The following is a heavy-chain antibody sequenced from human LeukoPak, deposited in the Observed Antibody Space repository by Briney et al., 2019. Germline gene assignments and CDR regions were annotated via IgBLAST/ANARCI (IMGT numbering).Heavy chain of an antibody. CDR3: ARDPLVGGY. D-gene: IGHD3-9*01. CDR2: IYSGGST. J-gene: IGHJ4*02. Sequence: EGSLRLSCAASGFTVSSKYLSWVRQAPGKGLEWVSLIYSGGSTYYADSVKGRFTISRDSSKNTLYLQMSSLRAEDTAVYYCARDPLVGGYWGQGTLVTVSS. CDR1: GFTVSSKY. V-gene: IGHV3-66*02.